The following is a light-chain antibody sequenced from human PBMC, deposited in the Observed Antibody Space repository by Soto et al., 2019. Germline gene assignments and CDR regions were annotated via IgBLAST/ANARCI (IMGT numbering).Light chain of an antibody. Sequence: EIVLTQSPGTLSLSPGERATLSCRASQSVSSSYLAWYQQKPGQAPRLLIYGASTRATGIPARFSGSGSGTEFTLTISSLQSEDFAVYYCQQYKNWPRTFGQGTKWIS. CDR2: GAS. CDR1: QSVSSSY. V-gene: IGKV3-15*01. J-gene: IGKJ1*01. CDR3: QQYKNWPRT.